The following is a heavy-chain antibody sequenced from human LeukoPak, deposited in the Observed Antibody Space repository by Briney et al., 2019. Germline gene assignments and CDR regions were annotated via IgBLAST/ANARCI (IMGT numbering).Heavy chain of an antibody. CDR3: ARYDVWGSYRAFDY. V-gene: IGHV4-34*01. CDR2: INHSGST. CDR1: GGSFSGYY. J-gene: IGHJ4*02. Sequence: SETLSLTCAVYGGSFSGYYWSWIRQPPGKGLEWIGKINHSGSTNYNPSLKSRVTISVDTSKNQFSLKLSSVTAADTAVYYCARYDVWGSYRAFDYWGQGTLVTVSS. D-gene: IGHD3-16*02.